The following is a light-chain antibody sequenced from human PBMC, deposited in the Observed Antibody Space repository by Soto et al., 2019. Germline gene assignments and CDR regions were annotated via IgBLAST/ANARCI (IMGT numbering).Light chain of an antibody. CDR3: QHYSAYPLT. V-gene: IGKV1-5*01. J-gene: IGKJ4*01. Sequence: DIQMTQSPSTLSASLGDRVTITCRASESVTKFLACYQHKAAKAPKLLIYDASILQSGVPSRFSGSGFGTTFTLTISSLQPDDFATYYCQHYSAYPLTFGGGTKVDI. CDR2: DAS. CDR1: ESVTKF.